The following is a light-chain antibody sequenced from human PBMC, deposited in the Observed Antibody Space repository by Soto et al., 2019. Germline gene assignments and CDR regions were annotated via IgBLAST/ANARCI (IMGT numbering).Light chain of an antibody. CDR2: DAS. CDR3: QQYDYYPRT. Sequence: DIQMTQSPSTLSASVGDRVTITCRASQSISSWLAWYQQKPGKAPKVLIYDASSLESGVPSRFSGSGSGTEFTLTIISLQPNDFATYYCQQYDYYPRTFGQGTKVEIK. V-gene: IGKV1-5*01. J-gene: IGKJ1*01. CDR1: QSISSW.